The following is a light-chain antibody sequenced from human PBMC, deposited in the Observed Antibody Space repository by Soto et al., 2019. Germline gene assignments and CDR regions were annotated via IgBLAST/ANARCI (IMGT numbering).Light chain of an antibody. CDR2: NAS. Sequence: EVGMSQSPATLSVSQGESATLSCRASQTVGVYLAWYQQNAGQAPRLLIYNASNRATGIPARFSGSGSGTDFTLTISSLEPEDFAVYYCQQRSNWPLTFGGGTKVDIK. V-gene: IGKV3-11*01. J-gene: IGKJ4*01. CDR1: QTVGVY. CDR3: QQRSNWPLT.